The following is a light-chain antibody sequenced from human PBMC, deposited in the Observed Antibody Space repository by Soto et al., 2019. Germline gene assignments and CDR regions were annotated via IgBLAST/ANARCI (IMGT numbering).Light chain of an antibody. J-gene: IGLJ1*01. Sequence: ASITEAPGQSFSIPCTGSISNIGAGYDVHWFQQLPGTAPRLLIHGKSNRPSGVPDRFSGSESGTSASLAIAGLQAGDEAIYYCQSFDSDLSAFGFGTGTKVTV. CDR3: QSFDSDLSAFG. CDR1: ISNIGAGYD. CDR2: GKS. V-gene: IGLV1-40*01.